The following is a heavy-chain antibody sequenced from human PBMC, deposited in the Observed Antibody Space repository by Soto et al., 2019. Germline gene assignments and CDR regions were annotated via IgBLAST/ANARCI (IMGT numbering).Heavy chain of an antibody. CDR1: GFSLSTSGVG. CDR2: IYWDDDK. CDR3: AHSLYDYGWGTNWFDP. Sequence: QITLKESGPTLVKPTQTLTLTCTFSGFSLSTSGVGVGWIRQPPGKALEWLALIYWDDDKRYSPSLKSRLTIXNDTSKHQADLTMTNMDPVDTATYYCAHSLYDYGWGTNWFDPWGQGTLVTVSS. J-gene: IGHJ5*02. V-gene: IGHV2-5*02. D-gene: IGHD3-16*01.